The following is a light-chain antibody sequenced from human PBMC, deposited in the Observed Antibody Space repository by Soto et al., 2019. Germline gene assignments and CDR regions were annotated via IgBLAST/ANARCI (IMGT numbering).Light chain of an antibody. J-gene: IGLJ3*02. Sequence: QSVLTQPASVSGSPGQSITISCTGTSSDVVGYDFVSWYQQHPAKAPRLIISEVTNRPSGVSNRFSGSKSGNTASLTISGLQAEDEADYFCSSYTSSDTLVFGGGTKVTVL. CDR1: SSDVVGYDF. V-gene: IGLV2-14*01. CDR3: SSYTSSDTLV. CDR2: EVT.